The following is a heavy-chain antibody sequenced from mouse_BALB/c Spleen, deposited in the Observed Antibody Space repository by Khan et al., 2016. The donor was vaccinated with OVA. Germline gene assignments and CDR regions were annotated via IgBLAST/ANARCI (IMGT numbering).Heavy chain of an antibody. Sequence: VQLKQSGPGLVQPSQSLSITCTVSGFSLTNYGVHWVRQSPGKGLEWLGLIWSGGSTDYNAAFISRLSISKDNSKCQAFFKMNSLQANDTAIYYCARNYDYDEVLTYWGQGTLVTVSA. J-gene: IGHJ3*01. CDR1: GFSLTNYG. CDR2: IWSGGST. D-gene: IGHD2-4*01. V-gene: IGHV2-2*02. CDR3: ARNYDYDEVLTY.